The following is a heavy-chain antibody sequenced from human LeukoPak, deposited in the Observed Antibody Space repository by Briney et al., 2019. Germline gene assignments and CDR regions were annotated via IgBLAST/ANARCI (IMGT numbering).Heavy chain of an antibody. J-gene: IGHJ4*02. Sequence: SETLSLTCTVSGGSISSSSYYWGWIRQPPGKWLEWIGSIYYSGSTYYNPSLKSRVTISVDTSKNQFSLKLSSVTAADTAVYYCARNHDFWSGYCDYWGQGTLVTVSS. V-gene: IGHV4-39*01. CDR2: IYYSGST. CDR3: ARNHDFWSGYCDY. CDR1: GGSISSSSYY. D-gene: IGHD3-3*01.